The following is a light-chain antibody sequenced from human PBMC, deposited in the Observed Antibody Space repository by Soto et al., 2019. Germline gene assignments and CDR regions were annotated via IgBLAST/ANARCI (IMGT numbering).Light chain of an antibody. Sequence: DIQMTQSPSSLSAPVGDRVIITCRASRSIGTNLNWYQQKPGRAPKLLVFAASTLQYGVPSGFSGSGSWTDFTLTISSLQPEDFAIYSCHQSFSVPYTFGQGTRLE. J-gene: IGKJ2*01. V-gene: IGKV1-39*01. CDR1: RSIGTN. CDR2: AAS. CDR3: HQSFSVPYT.